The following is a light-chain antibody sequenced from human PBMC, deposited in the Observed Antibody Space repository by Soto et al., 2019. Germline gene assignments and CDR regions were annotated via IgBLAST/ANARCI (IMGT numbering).Light chain of an antibody. Sequence: DIQMTQSPSSLSASVGDRCTITCRARQNIRTDVNWYQQKPGRAPKLLIFEASRLQSGVPSRFSGSGSGTDFTLTITSLQPEDFATYYCHQTYITLWTFGQGTKVDIK. CDR2: EAS. V-gene: IGKV1-39*01. J-gene: IGKJ1*01. CDR1: QNIRTD. CDR3: HQTYITLWT.